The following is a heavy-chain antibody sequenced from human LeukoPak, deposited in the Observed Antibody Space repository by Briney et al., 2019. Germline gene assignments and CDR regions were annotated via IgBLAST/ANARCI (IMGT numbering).Heavy chain of an antibody. V-gene: IGHV3-30*02. CDR2: IRYDGSNE. J-gene: IGHJ6*03. CDR3: AKVMPPGRIRFYSYYMDV. D-gene: IGHD2-15*01. CDR1: GFSFSGYG. Sequence: GGSLRLSCAASGFSFSGYGMHWVRQAPGKGLEWVAFIRYDGSNEYYADSVKGRFTISRDKSKNTLSLQMNGLRVEDTAVYYCAKVMPPGRIRFYSYYMDVWGKGTTVSVSS.